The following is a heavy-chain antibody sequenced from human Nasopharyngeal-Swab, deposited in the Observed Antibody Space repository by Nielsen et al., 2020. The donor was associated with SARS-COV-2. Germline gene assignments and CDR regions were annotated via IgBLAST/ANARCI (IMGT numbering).Heavy chain of an antibody. CDR1: GGSLNSRHW. CDR3: TRDVNGYDDILTGFYRDYYYYMDV. CDR2: IYHSGDT. Sequence: SETLFLTCAVSGGSLNSRHWWSLVRQPPGKGLESIGEIYHSGDTYYNPSLKSRVTISLDTSRNQISLRLSSVTTADTAVYYCTRDVNGYDDILTGFYRDYYYYMDVWGQGTPVTVTS. J-gene: IGHJ6*02. V-gene: IGHV4-4*02. D-gene: IGHD3-9*01.